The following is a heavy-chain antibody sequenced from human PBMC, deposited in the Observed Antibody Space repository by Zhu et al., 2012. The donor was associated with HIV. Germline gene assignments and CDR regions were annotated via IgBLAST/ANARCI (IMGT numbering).Heavy chain of an antibody. J-gene: IGHJ4*02. CDR2: INHSGST. V-gene: IGHV4-34*01. Sequence: QVQLQQWGAGLLKPSETLSLTCAVYGGSFSGYYWSWIRQPPGKGLEWIGEINHSGSTNYNPSLKSRVTISVDTSKNQFSLKLSSVTAADTAVYYCASGTEGYCSGGSCSHYFDYWGQGTLVTVSS. CDR1: GGSFSGYY. CDR3: ASGTEGYCSGGSCSHYFDY. D-gene: IGHD2-15*01.